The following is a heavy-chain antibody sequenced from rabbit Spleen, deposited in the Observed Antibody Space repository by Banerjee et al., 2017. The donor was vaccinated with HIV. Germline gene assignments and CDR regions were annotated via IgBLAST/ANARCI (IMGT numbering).Heavy chain of an antibody. J-gene: IGHJ4*01. CDR1: GFSFSSNW. D-gene: IGHD4-2*01. CDR3: ARDSAGREDFNL. Sequence: LEESGGGLVKPGGTLTLTCTVSGFSFSSNWICWVRQAPGKGLEWIACIDTNDGDTDYETWAKGRFTISKTSSTTVTLQMTSLTAADTATYFCARDSAGREDFNLWGPGTLVTVS. CDR2: IDTNDGDT. V-gene: IGHV1S45*01.